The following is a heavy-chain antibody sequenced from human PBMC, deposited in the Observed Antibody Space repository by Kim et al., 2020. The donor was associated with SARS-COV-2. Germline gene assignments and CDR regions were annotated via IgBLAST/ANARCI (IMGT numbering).Heavy chain of an antibody. D-gene: IGHD3-9*01. CDR2: IRTISDST. V-gene: IGHV3-23*01. CDR1: GFTFSSSD. Sequence: GGSLRLSCAASGFTFSSSDMNWVRQVPGKGLEWVSGIRTISDSTNYADSVKGRFTIFRDNAQNTLYLQMDSLRADDTAVYYCAQRGSRYFFDFWGQGTLV. CDR3: AQRGSRYFFDF. J-gene: IGHJ4*02.